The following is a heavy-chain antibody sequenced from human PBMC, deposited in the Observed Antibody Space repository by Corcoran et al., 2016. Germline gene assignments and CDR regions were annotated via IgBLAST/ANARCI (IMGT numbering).Heavy chain of an antibody. CDR2: INPNSGGT. Sequence: QVQLVQSGAEVKKPGASVKVSCKASGYTFTDYYIHWVRQAPGQGLEWMGWINPNSGGTNYAQKFQGRVTMTRDTSISTAYMELSSLRSDDTAVYYCARTFYDFWSAYCVDYWGQGTLVTVSS. CDR3: ARTFYDFWSAYCVDY. D-gene: IGHD3-3*01. J-gene: IGHJ4*02. CDR1: GYTFTDYY. V-gene: IGHV1-2*02.